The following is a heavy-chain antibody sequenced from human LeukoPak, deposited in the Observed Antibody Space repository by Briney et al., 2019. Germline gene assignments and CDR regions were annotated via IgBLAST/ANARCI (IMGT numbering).Heavy chain of an antibody. CDR3: ARDLLGNSGSYLRHPNGPPFDY. CDR1: GFTFSSYW. D-gene: IGHD1-26*01. CDR2: INSDGSST. Sequence: GGSLRLSCAASGFTFSSYWMHWVRQAPGKGLVWVSRINSDGSSTSYADSVKGRFTISRDNAENTLYLQMNGLRAEDTAVYYCARDLLGNSGSYLRHPNGPPFDYWGQGTLVTVS. J-gene: IGHJ4*02. V-gene: IGHV3-74*01.